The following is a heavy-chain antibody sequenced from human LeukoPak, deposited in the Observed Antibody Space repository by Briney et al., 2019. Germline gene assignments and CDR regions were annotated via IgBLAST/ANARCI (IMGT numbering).Heavy chain of an antibody. Sequence: SVKVSCKASGYTFTGCYMHWVRQAPGQGLEWMGGIIPIFGTANYAQKFQGRVTITADESTSTAYMELSSLRSEDTAVYYCARVRLLWFGELNTAGDYWGQGTLVTVSS. CDR2: IIPIFGTA. CDR1: GYTFTGCY. CDR3: ARVRLLWFGELNTAGDY. D-gene: IGHD3-10*01. J-gene: IGHJ4*02. V-gene: IGHV1-69*13.